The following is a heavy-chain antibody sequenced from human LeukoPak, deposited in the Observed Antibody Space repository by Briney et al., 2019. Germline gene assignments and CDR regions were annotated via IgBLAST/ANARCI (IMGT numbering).Heavy chain of an antibody. J-gene: IGHJ4*02. CDR3: ARNGDYYDSSGYPFDY. CDR1: GYTFTSYG. Sequence: ASVKVSCKASGYTFTSYGISWVRQAPGQGLEWMRWISAYNGNTNYAQKLQGRVTMTTDTSTSTAYMELRSLRSDDTAVYYCARNGDYYDSSGYPFDYWGQGTLVTVSS. CDR2: ISAYNGNT. V-gene: IGHV1-18*01. D-gene: IGHD3-22*01.